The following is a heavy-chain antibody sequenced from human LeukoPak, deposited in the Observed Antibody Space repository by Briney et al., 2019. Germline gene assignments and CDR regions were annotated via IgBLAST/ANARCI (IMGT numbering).Heavy chain of an antibody. J-gene: IGHJ4*02. CDR2: MKQDGSDQ. CDR1: GFSFSSFW. Sequence: GGSLRLSCAASGFSFSSFWMSWVRQTPGKGLEWVANMKQDGSDQYYVDSVKGRFTISRDNAKNSLYLQMNSLRAEDTAVYYYARLGGIPDYWGQGTLVTVSS. D-gene: IGHD3-16*01. V-gene: IGHV3-7*01. CDR3: ARLGGIPDY.